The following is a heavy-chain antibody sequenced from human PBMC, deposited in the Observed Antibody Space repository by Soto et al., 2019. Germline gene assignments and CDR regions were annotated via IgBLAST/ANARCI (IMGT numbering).Heavy chain of an antibody. Sequence: PGGSLRLSCAASGFTVSSNYMSWVRQAPGKVLEWVAVIASDGKDKMYVDSVKGRFTISRDNSKNTVYLQMNSLRGEDTAVYYCAKDGAIAAADYFFDYWGQGSLVTVSS. CDR3: AKDGAIAAADYFFDY. CDR1: GFTVSSNY. J-gene: IGHJ4*02. D-gene: IGHD6-13*01. V-gene: IGHV3-30*18. CDR2: IASDGKDK.